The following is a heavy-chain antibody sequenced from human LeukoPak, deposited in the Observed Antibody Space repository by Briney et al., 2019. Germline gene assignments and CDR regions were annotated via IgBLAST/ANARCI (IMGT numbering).Heavy chain of an antibody. Sequence: PGASLRLSCAASGFIFRNYAMSWVRQAPGKGLEWVANIKEDGSEKFYVDSVKGRFTISRDNAKNSLSLQMNSLRAEDTAVYYCAREGGIVYLGAFDIWGQGTMVTVSS. CDR1: GFIFRNYA. J-gene: IGHJ3*02. D-gene: IGHD1-26*01. V-gene: IGHV3-7*03. CDR2: IKEDGSEK. CDR3: AREGGIVYLGAFDI.